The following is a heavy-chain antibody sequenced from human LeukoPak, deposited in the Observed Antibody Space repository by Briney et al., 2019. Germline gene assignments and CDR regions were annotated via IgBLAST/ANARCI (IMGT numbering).Heavy chain of an antibody. CDR3: ARAAVTVIYWSLDL. D-gene: IGHD4-11*01. J-gene: IGHJ2*01. Sequence: SETLSLTRTLFRGSISDYYRNWIRPPAGKGLEWIGRIYASGSTNYNPSLRSRVTMSVDTSKNQFSLRLNSVTAADTAVYYCARAAVTVIYWSLDLWGRGTLLSVSS. V-gene: IGHV4-4*07. CDR1: RGSISDYY. CDR2: IYASGST.